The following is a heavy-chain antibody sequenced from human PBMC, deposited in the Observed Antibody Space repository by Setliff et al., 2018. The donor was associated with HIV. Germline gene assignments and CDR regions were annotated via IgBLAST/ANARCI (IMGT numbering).Heavy chain of an antibody. Sequence: SETLSLTCSVSGXSISSGNYDWGWTRQPAGXGLEWIGHIYTDGTIKYNPSLKSRLTISLDTSKNQFSLKPNSVTAADXXXSYCGHHGXXXXGAGYNCFXPWGQGTLVTVSS. CDR1: GXSISSGNYD. J-gene: IGHJ5*02. D-gene: IGHD3-10*01. CDR2: IYTDGTI. V-gene: IGHV4-61*09. CDR3: GHHGXXXXGAGYNCFXP.